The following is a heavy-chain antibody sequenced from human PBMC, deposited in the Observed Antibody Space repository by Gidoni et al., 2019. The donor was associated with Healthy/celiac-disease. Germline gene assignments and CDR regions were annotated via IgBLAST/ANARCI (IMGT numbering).Heavy chain of an antibody. CDR1: GGSIRSYY. V-gene: IGHV4-59*01. CDR3: AREGWITGTFYGMDV. CDR2: IYYSGST. Sequence: QVQLQESGPGLVKPSENLSLTCTVSGGSIRSYYWSWIRQPPGKGLEWIGYIYYSGSTNYNPSLKSRVTISVDTSKNQFSLKLSSVTAADTAVYYCAREGWITGTFYGMDVWGQGTTVTVSS. J-gene: IGHJ6*02. D-gene: IGHD1-20*01.